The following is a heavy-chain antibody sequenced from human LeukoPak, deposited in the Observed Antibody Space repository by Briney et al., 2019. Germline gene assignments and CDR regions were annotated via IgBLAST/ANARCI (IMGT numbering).Heavy chain of an antibody. CDR2: ISGSGGST. D-gene: IGHD5-24*01. J-gene: IGHJ3*02. Sequence: PGGSLRLSCAASGFTFSSYGMSWVRQAPGKGLEWVSAISGSGGSTYYADSVKGRFTISRDNAKNSLYLQMNSLRAEDTAVYYCAREILEMATIQAETDAFDIWGQGTMVTVSS. V-gene: IGHV3-23*01. CDR1: GFTFSSYG. CDR3: AREILEMATIQAETDAFDI.